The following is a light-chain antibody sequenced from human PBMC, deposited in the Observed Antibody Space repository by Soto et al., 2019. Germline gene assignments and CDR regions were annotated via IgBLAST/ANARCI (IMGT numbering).Light chain of an antibody. V-gene: IGKV3-15*01. Sequence: EIVLTQSPAALSVSPGGRATLSCRASQDVMYDLAWYQQKPGQAPRLLVYGASTRATDAPPRFRGSGSGREFSLTISILQSEDVATYYCQQYRSWPRTFGQGSRVEIK. CDR2: GAS. CDR3: QQYRSWPRT. J-gene: IGKJ1*01. CDR1: QDVMYD.